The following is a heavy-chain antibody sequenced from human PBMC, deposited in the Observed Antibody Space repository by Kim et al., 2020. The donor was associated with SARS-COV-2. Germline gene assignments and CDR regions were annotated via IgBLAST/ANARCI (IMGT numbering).Heavy chain of an antibody. CDR2: IYYSGST. V-gene: IGHV4-59*01. CDR3: ARGGYSSGWYLEEGYYFDY. J-gene: IGHJ4*02. CDR1: GGSISSYY. D-gene: IGHD6-19*01. Sequence: SETLSLTCTVSGGSISSYYCSWIRQPPGKGLEWIGYIYYSGSTNYNPSLKSRVTISVDTSKNQFSLKLSSVTAADTAVYYCARGGYSSGWYLEEGYYFDYWGPGTLVTVSS.